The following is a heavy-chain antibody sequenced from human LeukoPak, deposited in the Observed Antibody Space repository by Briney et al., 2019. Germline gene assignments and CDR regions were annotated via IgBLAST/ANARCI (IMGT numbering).Heavy chain of an antibody. CDR1: GGSISSYY. Sequence: TSETLSLTCTVSGGSISSYYWSWIRQPPGKGLEWIGYIYYSGSTNYNPSLKSRVTISVDTSKNQFSLKLSSVTAADTAVYYCARTSGFSSPSLDYWGQGTLVTVSS. V-gene: IGHV4-59*01. CDR2: IYYSGST. CDR3: ARTSGFSSPSLDY. J-gene: IGHJ4*02. D-gene: IGHD3-22*01.